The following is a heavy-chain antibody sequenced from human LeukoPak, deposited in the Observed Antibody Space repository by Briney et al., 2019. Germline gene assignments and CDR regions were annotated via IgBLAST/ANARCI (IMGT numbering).Heavy chain of an antibody. Sequence: ASVKVSCKASGYTFTSYDFNWVRQATGQRPEWMGWMSPNGGHTGYAQKFEDRVTMTRNTSISTAYMELSSLRADDTAVYYCARGPPNWGYDYWGPGTLVTVSS. CDR1: GYTFTSYD. V-gene: IGHV1-8*01. J-gene: IGHJ4*02. D-gene: IGHD7-27*01. CDR2: MSPNGGHT. CDR3: ARGPPNWGYDY.